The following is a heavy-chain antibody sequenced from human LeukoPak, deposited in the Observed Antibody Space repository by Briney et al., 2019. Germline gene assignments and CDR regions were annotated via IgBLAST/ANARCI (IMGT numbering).Heavy chain of an antibody. Sequence: GGSLRLSCAASGFTFSSFAMSWVRQAPGKGLEWVSGISGSGGSTYYADSVKGRFTISRDNSKNTLYLQMNSLRAEDTAVYYCAKVKDGYGSYFDYWGQGTLVTVSS. CDR3: AKVKDGYGSYFDY. J-gene: IGHJ4*02. V-gene: IGHV3-23*01. D-gene: IGHD5-24*01. CDR1: GFTFSSFA. CDR2: ISGSGGST.